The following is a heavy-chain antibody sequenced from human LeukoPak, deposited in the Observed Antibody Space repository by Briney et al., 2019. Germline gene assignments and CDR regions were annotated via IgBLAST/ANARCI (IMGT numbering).Heavy chain of an antibody. CDR2: IIPIFGTA. V-gene: IGHV1-69*05. D-gene: IGHD3-16*02. CDR1: GATFSSDA. Sequence: SVKVSCKASGATFSSDAISRVRQAPGQGLEWMGGIIPIFGTANYAQKFQGRVTITTDESTSTAYIELSSLRSEDTAVYYCARAYYDYVWGSYRQFDYWGQGTLVTVSS. CDR3: ARAYYDYVWGSYRQFDY. J-gene: IGHJ4*02.